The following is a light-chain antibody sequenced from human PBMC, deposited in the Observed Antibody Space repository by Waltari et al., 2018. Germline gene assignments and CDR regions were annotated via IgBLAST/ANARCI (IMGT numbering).Light chain of an antibody. CDR1: QSVSSN. CDR3: QQYNNWPPFT. V-gene: IGKV3-15*01. Sequence: IVMTQSPATLSVSPGERATLSCRASQSVSSNLAWYKQKPGQAPRLLSYGASTRATGIPARFSGSGSGTEFTLTISSLQSEDFAVYYCQQYNNWPPFTFGPGTKVDIK. J-gene: IGKJ3*01. CDR2: GAS.